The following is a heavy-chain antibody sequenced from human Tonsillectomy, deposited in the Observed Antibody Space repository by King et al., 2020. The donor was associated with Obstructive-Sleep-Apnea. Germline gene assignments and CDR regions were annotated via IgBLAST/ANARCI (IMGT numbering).Heavy chain of an antibody. CDR3: ARELLRFWCFDY. V-gene: IGHV3-30*04. J-gene: IGHJ4*02. D-gene: IGHD1-26*01. CDR1: GFTFSNFA. Sequence: VQLVESGGGVVQPGRSLRLSCAASGFTFSNFAMHWVRQAPGKGLDWVALISYDGGNKYYADSVKGRFTISRDNSKNTLYLQMNSLRAEDTAVYYCARELLRFWCFDYWGQGTLVTVSS. CDR2: ISYDGGNK.